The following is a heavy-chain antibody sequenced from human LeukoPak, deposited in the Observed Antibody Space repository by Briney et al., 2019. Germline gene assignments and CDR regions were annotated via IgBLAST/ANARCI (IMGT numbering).Heavy chain of an antibody. Sequence: GGSLRLSCAASGFTFSSYGMHWVRQAPGKGLGWVAVIWYDGSNKYYADSVKGRFTIFRDNSKNTLYLQMNSLGAEDTAVYYCARAGVTTTPKYYYYYMDVWGKGTTVTVSS. D-gene: IGHD4-11*01. CDR1: GFTFSSYG. J-gene: IGHJ6*03. CDR3: ARAGVTTTPKYYYYYMDV. CDR2: IWYDGSNK. V-gene: IGHV3-33*01.